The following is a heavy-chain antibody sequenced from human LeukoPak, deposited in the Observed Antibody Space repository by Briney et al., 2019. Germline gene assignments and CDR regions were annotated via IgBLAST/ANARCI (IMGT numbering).Heavy chain of an antibody. CDR2: ISAYNGNT. D-gene: IGHD3-10*01. V-gene: IGHV1-18*04. CDR1: GYTFTSYG. CDR3: TRDMVRGSNWFDP. Sequence: ASAKVSCKASGYTFTSYGISWVPQAPGQGLEWMGWISAYNGNTNYAQKLQGRVTMTTDTSTRTAYMELRSLRSDDTAVYYCTRDMVRGSNWFDPWGQGTLVTVSS. J-gene: IGHJ5*02.